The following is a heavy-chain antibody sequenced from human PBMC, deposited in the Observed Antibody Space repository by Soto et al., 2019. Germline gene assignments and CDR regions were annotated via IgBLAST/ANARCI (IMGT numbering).Heavy chain of an antibody. D-gene: IGHD3-22*01. CDR3: ARVNDYYDSSGYDY. Sequence: PSETLSLTCAVSGGSISSSNWWSWVRQPPGKGLEWIGEIYHSGSTNYNPSLKSRVTISVDKSKNQFSLKLSSVTAADTAVYYCARVNDYYDSSGYDYWGQGTLVTVSS. V-gene: IGHV4-4*02. CDR2: IYHSGST. J-gene: IGHJ4*02. CDR1: GGSISSSNW.